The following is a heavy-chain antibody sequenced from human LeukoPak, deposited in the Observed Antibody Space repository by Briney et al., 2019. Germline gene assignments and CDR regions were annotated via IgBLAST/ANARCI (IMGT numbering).Heavy chain of an antibody. V-gene: IGHV4-31*03. D-gene: IGHD4-11*01. CDR1: GGSITSGRFY. Sequence: SQTLSLTCTLSGGSITSGRFYWTWIRQHPQRGLEWIGYVSYSGSTNYNSSLKSRLTISADTSKNQFYLRLTSVTAADTAVYFCARDDYSNPNWFDPWGQGTLVTVSS. CDR2: VSYSGST. J-gene: IGHJ5*02. CDR3: ARDDYSNPNWFDP.